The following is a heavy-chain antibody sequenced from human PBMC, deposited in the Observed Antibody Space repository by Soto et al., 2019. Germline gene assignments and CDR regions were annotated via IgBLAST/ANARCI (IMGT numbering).Heavy chain of an antibody. CDR2: ITTSSSYI. Sequence: GGSLRLSCAASGVTFESHTLHWVRQVPGEGLEWVASITTSSSYIYYADSVKGRFTISRDNADNSLHLQMNSLRAEDTAIYYCARDRLSMTTITSLDYWGRGTQVTVSS. V-gene: IGHV3-21*01. CDR3: ARDRLSMTTITSLDY. D-gene: IGHD4-4*01. J-gene: IGHJ4*02. CDR1: GVTFESHT.